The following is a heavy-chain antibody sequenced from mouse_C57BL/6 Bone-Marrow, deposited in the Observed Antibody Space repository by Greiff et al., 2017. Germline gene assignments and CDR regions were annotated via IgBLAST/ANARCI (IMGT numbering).Heavy chain of an antibody. J-gene: IGHJ2*01. CDR3: ARLPGLHSNHGDY. V-gene: IGHV5-17*01. D-gene: IGHD2-5*01. Sequence: EVMLVESGGGLVKPGGSLKLSCAASGFTFSDYGMHWVRQAPEKGLEWVAYISSGSSTIYYADTVKGRFTISRDKAKNTLFLQMTSLRSEDTAMYYCARLPGLHSNHGDYWGQGTTLTVSS. CDR1: GFTFSDYG. CDR2: ISSGSSTI.